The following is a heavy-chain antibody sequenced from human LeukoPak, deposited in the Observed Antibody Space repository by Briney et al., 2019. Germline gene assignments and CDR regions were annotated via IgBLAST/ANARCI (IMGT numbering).Heavy chain of an antibody. Sequence: SETLSLTCTVSGGSISSGGYYWSWIPRPPGKALEWIGYIYYSGSTYYNPSLRSRVTISVDTSKNQFSLKLSSVTAADTAVYYCARNGYSGYVDYWGQGTLVTVSS. J-gene: IGHJ4*02. D-gene: IGHD1-26*01. CDR1: GGSISSGGYY. V-gene: IGHV4-31*03. CDR2: IYYSGST. CDR3: ARNGYSGYVDY.